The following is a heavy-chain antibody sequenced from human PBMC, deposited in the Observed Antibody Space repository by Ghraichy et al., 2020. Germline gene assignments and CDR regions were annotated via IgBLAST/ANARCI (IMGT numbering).Heavy chain of an antibody. Sequence: LRLSCTVSGGSISSGGYYWSWIRQHPGKGLEWIGYIYYSGSTYYNPSLKSRVTISVDTSKNQFSLKLSSVTAADTAVYYCAREGLYCSGGSCYSSYYYGMDVWGQGTTVTVSS. CDR2: IYYSGST. CDR3: AREGLYCSGGSCYSSYYYGMDV. V-gene: IGHV4-31*03. CDR1: GGSISSGGYY. D-gene: IGHD2-15*01. J-gene: IGHJ6*02.